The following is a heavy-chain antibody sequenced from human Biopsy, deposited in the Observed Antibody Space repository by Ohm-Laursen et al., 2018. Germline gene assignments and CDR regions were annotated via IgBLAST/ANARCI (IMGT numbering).Heavy chain of an antibody. CDR1: SGSISSYY. V-gene: IGHV4-59*08. CDR2: IDYRGST. D-gene: IGHD6-19*01. CDR3: ATTTMDTSGWFGNYFDS. J-gene: IGHJ4*02. Sequence: TLSLTCAVSSGSISSYYWSWIRQPPGKGLEWIGYIDYRGSTKYNPSLRSRVTMSIDTPRNQFSLKLSSVTAADTAVYYCATTTMDTSGWFGNYFDSWGQGTLVTVSA.